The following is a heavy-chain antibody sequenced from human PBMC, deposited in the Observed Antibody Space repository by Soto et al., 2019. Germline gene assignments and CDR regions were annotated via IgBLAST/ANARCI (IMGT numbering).Heavy chain of an antibody. Sequence: SETLSLTCTVSGGSISSYYWSWIRQPPGKGLEWIGYIYYSGSTNYNPSLKSRVTISVDTSKNQFSLKLSSVTAADTAVYYCARDQDYFDYWGQRTLVTVSS. J-gene: IGHJ4*02. CDR2: IYYSGST. CDR3: ARDQDYFDY. CDR1: GGSISSYY. V-gene: IGHV4-59*01.